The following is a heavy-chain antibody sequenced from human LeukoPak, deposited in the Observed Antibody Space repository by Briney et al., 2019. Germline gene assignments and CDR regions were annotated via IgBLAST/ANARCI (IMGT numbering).Heavy chain of an antibody. D-gene: IGHD2-8*01. CDR3: ARGAGTNDRFDP. CDR2: IYSGGST. J-gene: IGHJ5*02. Sequence: GGSLRLSCAASGFTVSSNYMSWVRQTPGKGLEWVSVIYSGGSTYYADSVKGRFTISRDNSKNTLYLQMNSLRAEDTAVYYCARGAGTNDRFDPWGQGTLVTVSS. CDR1: GFTVSSNY. V-gene: IGHV3-53*01.